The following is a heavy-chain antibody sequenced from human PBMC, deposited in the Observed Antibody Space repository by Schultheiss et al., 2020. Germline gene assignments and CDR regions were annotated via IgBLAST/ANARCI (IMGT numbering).Heavy chain of an antibody. CDR2: ISGSGGST. Sequence: GESLKISCAASGFTFSRYWMSWVRQAPGKGLEWVSAISGSGGSTYYADSVKGRFTISRDNAKNTLYLQMNSLRAEDTAVYYCARGMRTMVRGVNWFDPWGQGTLVTVSS. CDR1: GFTFSRYW. CDR3: ARGMRTMVRGVNWFDP. J-gene: IGHJ5*02. V-gene: IGHV3-23*01. D-gene: IGHD3-10*01.